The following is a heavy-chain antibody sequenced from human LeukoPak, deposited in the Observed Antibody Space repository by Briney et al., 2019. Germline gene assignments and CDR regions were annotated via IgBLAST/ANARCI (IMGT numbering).Heavy chain of an antibody. CDR1: GGSISSSSYY. D-gene: IGHD6-13*01. J-gene: IGHJ5*02. CDR3: ARGAPYSSSWYLDP. V-gene: IGHV4-39*07. Sequence: PSETLSLTCTVSGGSISSSSYYWGWIRQPPGKGLEWIGEINHSGSTNYNPSLKSRVTISVDTSKNQFSLKLSSVTAADTAVYYCARGAPYSSSWYLDPWGQGTLVTVSS. CDR2: INHSGST.